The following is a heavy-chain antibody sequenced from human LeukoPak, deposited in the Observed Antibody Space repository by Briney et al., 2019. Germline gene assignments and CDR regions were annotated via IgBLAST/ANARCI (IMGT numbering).Heavy chain of an antibody. CDR2: INSDGSST. CDR3: ARSHDYGDFSFDN. CDR1: GFTFYSFW. Sequence: GGSLRLSCAASGFTFYSFWMHWVRQAPGKGLVWVSRINSDGSSTSYADSVKGRFTISRDNAKNTLYLQMNSLRAEDTAVYYCARSHDYGDFSFDNWGQGTLVTVSS. V-gene: IGHV3-74*01. J-gene: IGHJ4*02. D-gene: IGHD4-17*01.